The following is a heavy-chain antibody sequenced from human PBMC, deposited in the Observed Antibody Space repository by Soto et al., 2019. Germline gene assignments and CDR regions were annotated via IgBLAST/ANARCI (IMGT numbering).Heavy chain of an antibody. J-gene: IGHJ4*03. V-gene: IGHV4-30-4*01. CDR1: GGSISSGDYY. Sequence: SETLSLTCTVSGGSISSGDYYWSWIRQPPGKGLEWIGYIYYSGSTYYNPSLKSRVTISVDTSKNQFSLKLSSVTAADTAVYYCARDTVTTGLIDYWGQGTMVTVSS. D-gene: IGHD4-4*01. CDR3: ARDTVTTGLIDY. CDR2: IYYSGST.